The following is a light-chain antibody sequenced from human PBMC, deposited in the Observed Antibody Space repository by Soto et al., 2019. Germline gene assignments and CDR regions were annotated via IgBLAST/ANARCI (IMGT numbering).Light chain of an antibody. CDR3: QQNYNRPWT. CDR2: AAS. CDR1: QDISDY. J-gene: IGKJ1*01. Sequence: LTLPHSPSFLSASVGDSVTITCRASQDISDYLAWYQQRPGKAPKLLIYAASTLQSGVPSRFSGSGSGTDFTLTISSLQPEDFAAYCCQQNYNRPWTFGQGTKVDI. V-gene: IGKV1-9*01.